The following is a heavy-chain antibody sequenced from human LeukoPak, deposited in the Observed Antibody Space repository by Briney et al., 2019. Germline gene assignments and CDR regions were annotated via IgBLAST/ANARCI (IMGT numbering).Heavy chain of an antibody. Sequence: PSETLSLTCTVSGGSISSSSYYWGWIRQPPGKGLEWIGSIYYSGSTYYNPSLKSRVTISVDTSKNQFSLKLSSVTAADTAVYYCARAPGYSSGWYYYYYYMDVWGKGTTVTVSS. V-gene: IGHV4-39*07. J-gene: IGHJ6*03. CDR2: IYYSGST. CDR3: ARAPGYSSGWYYYYYYMDV. CDR1: GGSISSSSYY. D-gene: IGHD6-19*01.